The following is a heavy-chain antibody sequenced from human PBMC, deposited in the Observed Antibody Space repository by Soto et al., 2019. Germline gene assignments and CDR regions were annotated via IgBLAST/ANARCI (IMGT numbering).Heavy chain of an antibody. CDR1: GVSISSHGYF. J-gene: IGHJ4*02. Sequence: SETLSLTCTVSGVSISSHGYFWGWIRQPPGKGLEWIGMISYSGSTYYSPSLKSRVTISVDTSKNQFSLKLSSVTAADTAVYYCARGSTGYSSSWYRYWGQGTLVTVSS. V-gene: IGHV4-39*07. CDR2: ISYSGST. D-gene: IGHD6-13*01. CDR3: ARGSTGYSSSWYRY.